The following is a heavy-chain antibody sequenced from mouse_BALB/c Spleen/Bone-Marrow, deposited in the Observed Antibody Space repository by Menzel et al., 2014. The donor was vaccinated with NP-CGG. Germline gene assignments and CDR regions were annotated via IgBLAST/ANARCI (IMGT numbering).Heavy chain of an antibody. CDR3: TRQRNWDHYAMDY. V-gene: IGHV5-6*01. CDR2: ISSGGGYT. CDR1: GFTFSTYG. J-gene: IGHJ4*01. D-gene: IGHD4-1*01. Sequence: EVQRVESGGDLVKPGGSLKLSCAASGFTFSTYGMSWVRQTPDKRLEWVATISSGGGYTYYPDSVKGRFTISRDNANNTLYLQMSSLKSEDTAMYYCTRQRNWDHYAMDYWGQGTSDTVSS.